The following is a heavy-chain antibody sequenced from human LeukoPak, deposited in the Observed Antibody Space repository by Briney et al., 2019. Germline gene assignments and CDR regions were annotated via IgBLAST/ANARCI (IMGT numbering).Heavy chain of an antibody. Sequence: SETLSLTCAVYGGSFSGYYWSWIRQPPGKGLEWIGEINHSGSTNYNPSLKSRVTISVDTSKNQFSLKLSSVTAADTAVYYCARVGVGATSLDAFDIWGQGTMVTVSS. CDR2: INHSGST. V-gene: IGHV4-34*01. D-gene: IGHD1-26*01. CDR3: ARVGVGATSLDAFDI. J-gene: IGHJ3*02. CDR1: GGSFSGYY.